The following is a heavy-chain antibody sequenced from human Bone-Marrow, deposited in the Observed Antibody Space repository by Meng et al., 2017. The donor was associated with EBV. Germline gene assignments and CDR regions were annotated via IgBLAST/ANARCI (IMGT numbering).Heavy chain of an antibody. J-gene: IGHJ4*02. CDR2: ISAYNGDT. D-gene: IGHD2-2*01. Sequence: VQLVESGVGVKKPGASVKVSCKASGYTFTSYGISWVRQAPGQGLEWMGWISAYNGDTNYAQKLQGRVTMTTDTSTSTAYMELRSLRSDDTAVYYCARENGKYCSSTSCLPDYWGQGTLVTVSS. CDR3: ARENGKYCSSTSCLPDY. CDR1: GYTFTSYG. V-gene: IGHV1-18*01.